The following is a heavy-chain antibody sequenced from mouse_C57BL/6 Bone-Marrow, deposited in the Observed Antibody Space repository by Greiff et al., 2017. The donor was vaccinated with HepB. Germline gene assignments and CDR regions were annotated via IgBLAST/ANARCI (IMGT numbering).Heavy chain of an antibody. V-gene: IGHV1-55*01. Sequence: QVQLQQSGAELVKPGASVKMSCKASGYTFTSYWITWVKQRPGQGLEWIGDIYPGSGSTNYNEKFKSKATMTVDTSSSTAFMKLSSLTSEDSAVYYCAGSSYGYYAMDYWGQGTSVTVSS. J-gene: IGHJ4*01. CDR3: AGSSYGYYAMDY. CDR2: IYPGSGST. D-gene: IGHD1-1*01. CDR1: GYTFTSYW.